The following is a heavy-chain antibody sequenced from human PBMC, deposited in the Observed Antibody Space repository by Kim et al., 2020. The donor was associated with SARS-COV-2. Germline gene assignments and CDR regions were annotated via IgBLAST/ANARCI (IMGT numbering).Heavy chain of an antibody. D-gene: IGHD3-22*01. CDR3: ARRSSGYYGYYYYYGMDV. CDR1: GGSFSGYY. J-gene: IGHJ6*02. V-gene: IGHV4-34*01. Sequence: SETLSLTCAVYGGSFSGYYWSWIRQPPGKGLEWIGEINHSGSTNYNPSLKSRVTISVDTSKNQFSLKLSSVTAADTAVYYCARRSSGYYGYYYYYGMDVWGQGTTVTVSS. CDR2: INHSGST.